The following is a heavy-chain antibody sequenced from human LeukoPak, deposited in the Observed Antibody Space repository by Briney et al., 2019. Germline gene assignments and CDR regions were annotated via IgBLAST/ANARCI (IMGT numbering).Heavy chain of an antibody. CDR3: ASCGGDCYFGDAFDI. J-gene: IGHJ3*02. V-gene: IGHV3-30*02. CDR2: LRHDGSNI. CDR1: GFNFNEHG. D-gene: IGHD2-21*02. Sequence: GGSLRLSCTASGFNFNEHGMHWVRQAPGKGLEWVAFLRHDGSNIHYADSVKGRFTISRDNSKKTVFLQMNSLRAADTAVYYCASCGGDCYFGDAFDIWGQGTMVTVSS.